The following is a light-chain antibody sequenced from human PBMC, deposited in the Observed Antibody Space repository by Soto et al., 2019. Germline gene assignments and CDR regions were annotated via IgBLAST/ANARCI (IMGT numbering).Light chain of an antibody. CDR2: EVS. CDR1: SSDIGAYNS. J-gene: IGLJ1*01. Sequence: QPVLTQPASVSGSPGQSITISCTGTSSDIGAYNSVSWYQQHPGKAPKLMIYEVSNRXSXXSNRFSASKSGNTASLTISGLQAEDEADYYCSSRTTSNPYVFGTGTKLTVL. V-gene: IGLV2-14*01. CDR3: SSRTTSNPYV.